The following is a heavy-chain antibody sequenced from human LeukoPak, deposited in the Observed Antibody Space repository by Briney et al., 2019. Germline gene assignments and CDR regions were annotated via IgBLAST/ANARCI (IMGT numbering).Heavy chain of an antibody. CDR1: GGSISSYY. Sequence: SETLSLTCTVYGGSISSYYWSWIRQPPGKGLEWIGYIYYSGSTNYNPSLKSRVTISVDTSTTQFSLKLSSVTAADTAVFYCARAVEYYDSSGYYYGDAFDISGEGTMVTVSS. D-gene: IGHD3-22*01. CDR2: IYYSGST. CDR3: ARAVEYYDSSGYYYGDAFDI. V-gene: IGHV4-59*01. J-gene: IGHJ3*02.